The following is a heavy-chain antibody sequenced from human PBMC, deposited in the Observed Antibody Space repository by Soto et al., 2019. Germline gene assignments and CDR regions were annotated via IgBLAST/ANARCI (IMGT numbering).Heavy chain of an antibody. V-gene: IGHV2-5*01. D-gene: IGHD3-22*01. CDR1: GFSLSTSGVG. CDR3: VGADYYDLFDY. CDR2: IYWNDDK. Sequence: QITLKESGPTLVKPTQTLTLTCTFSGFSLSTSGVGVGWIRQPPGKALEWLALIYWNDDKRYSPSLKSRLTITKDTSKNQVVLTMTNMDPVDTATYYCVGADYYDLFDYWGQGTLVTVSS. J-gene: IGHJ4*02.